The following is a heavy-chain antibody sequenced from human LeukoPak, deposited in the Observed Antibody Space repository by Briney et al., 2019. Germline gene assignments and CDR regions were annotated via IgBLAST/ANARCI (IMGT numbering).Heavy chain of an antibody. Sequence: GGSLRLSCAASGFTFSSYAMSWVRQAPGKGLEWVSAISGSGGSTYYADSVKGRFTISRDNSKNTLYLQMNSLRAEDTAVYYCAKDKSIVGATKYYFDYWGQGTLVTVSS. CDR3: AKDKSIVGATKYYFDY. V-gene: IGHV3-23*01. CDR1: GFTFSSYA. CDR2: ISGSGGST. J-gene: IGHJ4*02. D-gene: IGHD1-26*01.